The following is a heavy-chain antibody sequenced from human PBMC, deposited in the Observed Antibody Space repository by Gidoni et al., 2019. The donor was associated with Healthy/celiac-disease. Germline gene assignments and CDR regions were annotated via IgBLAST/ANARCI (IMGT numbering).Heavy chain of an antibody. J-gene: IGHJ6*03. D-gene: IGHD6-13*01. CDR3: ARGGSSSWYNLERRYYYYMDV. Sequence: QVQLQQWGAGLLRPSETLSLTCAVYGGSFSGYYWSWIRQPPGKGLEWIGEINHSGSTNYNPSLKSRVTISVDTSKNQFSLKLSSVTAADTAVYYCARGGSSSWYNLERRYYYYMDVWGKGTTVTVSS. V-gene: IGHV4-34*01. CDR1: GGSFSGYY. CDR2: INHSGST.